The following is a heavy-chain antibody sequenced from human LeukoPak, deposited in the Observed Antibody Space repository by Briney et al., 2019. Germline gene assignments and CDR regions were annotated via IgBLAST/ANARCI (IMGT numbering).Heavy chain of an antibody. D-gene: IGHD5-12*01. CDR3: ARSYEADYFDY. V-gene: IGHV1-69*02. J-gene: IGHJ4*02. Sequence: ASVKVSCKASGYTFTGYYMHWVRQAPGQGLEWMGRIIPILGIANYAQKFQGRVTITADKSTSTAYMELSSLRSEDTAVYYCARSYEADYFDYWGQGTLVTVSS. CDR1: GYTFTGYY. CDR2: IIPILGIA.